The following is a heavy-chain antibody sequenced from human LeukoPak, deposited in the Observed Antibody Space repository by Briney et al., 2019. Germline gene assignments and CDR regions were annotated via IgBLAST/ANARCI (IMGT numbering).Heavy chain of an antibody. D-gene: IGHD3-3*01. Sequence: GGSLRLSCAASGFTFSSYGMHWVRQAPGEGLLWVSGIKGDGSTTIYADSVKGRFTISRDNAKNTLYLQMNSLRAEDTAVYYCASWNYGFNWGQGTLVTVSS. CDR2: IKGDGSTT. J-gene: IGHJ4*02. CDR1: GFTFSSYG. V-gene: IGHV3-74*01. CDR3: ASWNYGFN.